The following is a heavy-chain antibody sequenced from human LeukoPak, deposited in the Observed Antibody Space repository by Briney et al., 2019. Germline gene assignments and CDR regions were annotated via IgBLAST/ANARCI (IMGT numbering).Heavy chain of an antibody. V-gene: IGHV3-23*01. CDR3: ARMGDGVVVPLYGMDV. CDR1: GFTFSSYA. CDR2: ISGSGGCT. D-gene: IGHD2-2*01. Sequence: PGGSLRLSCAASGFTFSSYAMSWVRQAPGKGLEWVSAISGSGGCTYYADSVKGRFTISRDNSKNTLYLQMNSLRAEDTAVYYCARMGDGVVVPLYGMDVWGQGTTVTVSS. J-gene: IGHJ6*02.